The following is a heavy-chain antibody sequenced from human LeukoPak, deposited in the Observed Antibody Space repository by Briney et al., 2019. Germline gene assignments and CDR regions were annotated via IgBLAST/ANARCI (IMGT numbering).Heavy chain of an antibody. D-gene: IGHD3-22*01. CDR1: GGTFSSYA. J-gene: IGHJ5*02. Sequence: SVKVSCKASGGTFSSYAISWVRQAPGQGLEWMGGIIPIFGTANYAQKFQGRVTITADKSTSTAYMELSSLRSEDTAVYYCARTYSYYYDSSGYYYVESYWFDPWGQGTLVTVSS. CDR2: IIPIFGTA. V-gene: IGHV1-69*06. CDR3: ARTYSYYYDSSGYYYVESYWFDP.